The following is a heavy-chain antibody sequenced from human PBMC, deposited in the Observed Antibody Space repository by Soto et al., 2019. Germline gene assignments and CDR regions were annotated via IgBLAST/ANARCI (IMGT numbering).Heavy chain of an antibody. D-gene: IGHD2-2*01. CDR2: IYYNGNI. V-gene: IGHV4-59*01. CDR3: ARTYCSSTTCYDLFDS. Sequence: QVQLQESGPGLMKPSETLSLTCTVSGGSITNYYWTWIRQPPGKGLEWIGYIYYNGNINYNPSLKSRVTISVDTFKNQFSLKLNSATAADTAVYYCARTYCSSTTCYDLFDSWGQGTLVTVSS. CDR1: GGSITNYY. J-gene: IGHJ4*02.